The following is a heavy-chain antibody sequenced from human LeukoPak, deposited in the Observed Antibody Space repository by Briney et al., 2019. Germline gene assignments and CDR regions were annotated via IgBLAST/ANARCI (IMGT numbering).Heavy chain of an antibody. J-gene: IGHJ1*01. CDR2: FDPEDGET. CDR1: GYTLTELS. CDR3: ATDPPYYYDSSGYYLGYFQH. D-gene: IGHD3-22*01. Sequence: VASVKVSCKVSGYTLTELSMHWVRQAPGKGLEWMGGFDPEDGETIYAQKFQGRVTMTEDTSTDTAYMELSSLRSEDTAVYYCATDPPYYYDSSGYYLGYFQHWGQGTLVTVSS. V-gene: IGHV1-24*01.